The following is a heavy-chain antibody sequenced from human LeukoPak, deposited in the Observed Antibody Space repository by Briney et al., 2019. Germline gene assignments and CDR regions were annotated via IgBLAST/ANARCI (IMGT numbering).Heavy chain of an antibody. D-gene: IGHD1-26*01. CDR3: ARATTSATYYFDY. V-gene: IGHV4-4*07. Sequence: SETLSLTCTVSGGSISSYYWSWIRQPAGKGLEWIGRIYTSGSTNYNPSLKSRVTISVDKSKNEFSLKLNSVTAADTAVYYCARATTSATYYFDYWGQGTLVSASS. CDR1: GGSISSYY. J-gene: IGHJ4*02. CDR2: IYTSGST.